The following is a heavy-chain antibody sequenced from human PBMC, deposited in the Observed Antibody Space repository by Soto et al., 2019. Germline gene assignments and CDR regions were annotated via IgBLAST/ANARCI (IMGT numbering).Heavy chain of an antibody. V-gene: IGHV4-30-4*01. CDR3: ARAGYSGYDNLEGYFDY. CDR2: IYYSGST. CDR1: GGSISSGDYY. D-gene: IGHD5-12*01. J-gene: IGHJ4*02. Sequence: PSETLSLTCTVSGGSISSGDYYWSWIRQPPGKGLEWIGYIYYSGSTYYNPSLKSRVTISVDTSKNQFSLKLSSVTAADTAVYYCARAGYSGYDNLEGYFDYWGQGTLVTVSS.